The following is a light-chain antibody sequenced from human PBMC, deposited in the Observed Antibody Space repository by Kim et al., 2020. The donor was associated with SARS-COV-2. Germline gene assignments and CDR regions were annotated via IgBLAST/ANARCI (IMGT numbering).Light chain of an antibody. CDR1: QTISSY. Sequence: DIQMTQSPSSLSASVGDRVTITCRASQTISSYLNWYQQKPGKAPKLLIYTTSSLESGVPSRFSGSGSGTDFALTISSLQPEDSATYYCQQSYNTPLTFGGGTKVDSK. CDR2: TTS. J-gene: IGKJ4*01. CDR3: QQSYNTPLT. V-gene: IGKV1-39*01.